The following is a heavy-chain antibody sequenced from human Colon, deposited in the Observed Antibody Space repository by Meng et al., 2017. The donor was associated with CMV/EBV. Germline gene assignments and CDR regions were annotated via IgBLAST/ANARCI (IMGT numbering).Heavy chain of an antibody. Sequence: GESLRSSCVASGFNFSDHYMSWIRQVPGKGLEWISFTSRSGSTKNYADSVKGRFTISRDNAKNSLFLQLNSLRAEDTAVYHCAREVAVTKFFDLWGQGTLVTVSS. CDR1: GFNFSDHY. J-gene: IGHJ4*02. CDR2: TSRSGSTK. CDR3: AREVAVTKFFDL. V-gene: IGHV3-11*01. D-gene: IGHD4-11*01.